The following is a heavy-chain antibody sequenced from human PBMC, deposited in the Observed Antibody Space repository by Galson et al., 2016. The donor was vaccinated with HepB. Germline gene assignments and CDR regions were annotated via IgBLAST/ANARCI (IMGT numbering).Heavy chain of an antibody. CDR1: GFTFSSYA. D-gene: IGHD6-19*01. CDR2: ISSNGDST. CDR3: VKNEYSSGWYFGAFDI. V-gene: IGHV3-64D*06. J-gene: IGHJ3*02. Sequence: SLRLSCAASGFTFSSYAMHWVRQAPGKGLEYVSAISSNGDSTYYADSVKGRFTISRDNSKNTLYLQMSSLRAEDTAVYYCVKNEYSSGWYFGAFDIWGQGTMATVSS.